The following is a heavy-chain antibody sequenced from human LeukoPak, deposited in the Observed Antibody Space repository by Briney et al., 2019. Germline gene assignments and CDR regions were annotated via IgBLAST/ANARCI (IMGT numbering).Heavy chain of an antibody. J-gene: IGHJ6*03. CDR3: ARGRYSNFEYYYYMDV. D-gene: IGHD4-11*01. CDR1: GGSLSSYY. V-gene: IGHV4-34*01. CDR2: INKSESS. Sequence: PSETLSLTCAVYGGSLSSYYWSWIRQSPGKGLEWMGEINKSESSNYNPSLKSRITMSVDTSKNQVSLKLSSVTAADTAVYYCARGRYSNFEYYYYMDVWGKGATVTVSS.